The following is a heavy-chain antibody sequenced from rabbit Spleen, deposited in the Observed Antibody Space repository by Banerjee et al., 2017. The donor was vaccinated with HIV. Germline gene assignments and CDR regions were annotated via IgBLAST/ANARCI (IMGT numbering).Heavy chain of an antibody. J-gene: IGHJ4*01. Sequence: QRLVESGGGLVKPGASLTLTCKASGFDFSRGYDMCWVRQAPGKGLEWIACINAVTGKAVYASWASGRFTFSKTSSTTVTLEMTSLTDADTATYFCARDLTHVIGWNFGWWGQGTLVTVS. CDR2: INAVTGKA. V-gene: IGHV1S40*01. CDR3: ARDLTHVIGWNFGW. CDR1: GFDFSRGYD. D-gene: IGHD1-1*01.